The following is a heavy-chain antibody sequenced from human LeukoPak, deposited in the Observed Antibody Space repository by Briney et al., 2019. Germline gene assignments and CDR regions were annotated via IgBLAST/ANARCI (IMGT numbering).Heavy chain of an antibody. CDR3: ATASGIFGVVIYYGIDV. CDR2: MNPNSGNT. J-gene: IGHJ6*02. CDR1: GYTFTSYA. V-gene: IGHV1-8*01. D-gene: IGHD3-3*01. Sequence: ASVKVSCKASGYTFTSYAINWVRQATGQGLEWMGWMNPNSGNTGYAQKFQGRVTMTRNTSISTAYMELSSLRSEDTAVYYCATASGIFGVVIYYGIDVWGQGTTVTVSS.